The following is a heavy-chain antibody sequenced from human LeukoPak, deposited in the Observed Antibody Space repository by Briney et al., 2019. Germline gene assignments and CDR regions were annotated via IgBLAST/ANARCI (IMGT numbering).Heavy chain of an antibody. D-gene: IGHD5-18*01. CDR3: ARYSYGSFSWFDP. CDR2: ISSSGSTI. Sequence: PGESLRLSCAASGFTFSDYYMSWIRQAPGKGLEWVSYISSSGSTIYYADSVKGRFTISRDNAKNSLYLQMNSLRAEDTAVYYCARYSYGSFSWFDPWGQGTLVTVSS. V-gene: IGHV3-11*04. J-gene: IGHJ5*02. CDR1: GFTFSDYY.